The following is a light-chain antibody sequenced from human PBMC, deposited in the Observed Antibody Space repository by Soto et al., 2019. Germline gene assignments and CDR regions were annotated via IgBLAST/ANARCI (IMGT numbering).Light chain of an antibody. CDR2: DSS. CDR1: QGIGDT. CDR3: QRYNNWPLT. J-gene: IGKJ4*01. V-gene: IGKV3-15*01. Sequence: DIVLTQSPGALSVSPGERVTLSCRDSQGIGDTLAWYQQKPGQTPRLLIYDSSTRAIGIPIRFSGSRSGTEFILTINGLQFEDFAVYYCQRYNNWPLTFGGGTKVDIK.